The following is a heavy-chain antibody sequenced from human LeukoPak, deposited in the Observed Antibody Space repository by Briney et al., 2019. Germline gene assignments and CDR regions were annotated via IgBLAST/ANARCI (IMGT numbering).Heavy chain of an antibody. CDR3: ASNTGTVFDY. CDR2: VYYSGST. CDR1: GGSISSSSYY. J-gene: IGHJ4*02. V-gene: IGHV4-61*01. Sequence: SETLSLTCTVSGGSISSSSYYWSWIRQPPGKGLEWIGYVYYSGSTEYNPSLRSRVTISLEMSKHQFSLNLTSVTAADTAVYYCASNTGTVFDYWGQGALVTVSS. D-gene: IGHD7-27*01.